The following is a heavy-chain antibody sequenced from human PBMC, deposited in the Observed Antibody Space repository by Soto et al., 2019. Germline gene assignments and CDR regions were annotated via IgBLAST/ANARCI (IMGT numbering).Heavy chain of an antibody. CDR1: GFTFSSYS. D-gene: IGHD1-26*01. Sequence: AGGSLRLSCAASGFTFSSYSMNWVRQAPGKGLEWVSSISSSSSYIYYADSVKGRFTISRDNAKNSLYLQMNSLRAEYTAVYYCATGSGSPVAFDIWGQGTMVTVSS. J-gene: IGHJ3*02. V-gene: IGHV3-21*01. CDR2: ISSSSSYI. CDR3: ATGSGSPVAFDI.